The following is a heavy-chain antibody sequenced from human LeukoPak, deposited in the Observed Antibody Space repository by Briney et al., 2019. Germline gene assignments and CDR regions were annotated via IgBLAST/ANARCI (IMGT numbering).Heavy chain of an antibody. J-gene: IGHJ5*02. D-gene: IGHD4-23*01. CDR3: ARAGIGRESRWLENWFDP. CDR2: ISAYNGNT. CDR1: GYTLTSYG. V-gene: IGHV1-18*01. Sequence: ASVKVSCKASGYTLTSYGISWVRQAPGQGLEWMGWISAYNGNTNYAQKLQGRVTMTTDTSTSTAYMELRSLRSDDTAVYYCARAGIGRESRWLENWFDPWGQGTLVTVSS.